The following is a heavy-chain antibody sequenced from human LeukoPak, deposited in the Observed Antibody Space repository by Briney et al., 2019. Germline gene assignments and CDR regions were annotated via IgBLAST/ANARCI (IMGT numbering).Heavy chain of an antibody. CDR2: IQPGDSNT. D-gene: IGHD2-2*01. J-gene: IGHJ4*02. V-gene: IGHV5-51*01. Sequence: KPGESLKISCKGSGYSLTNYWIGWVRQMPGKGLEWMGIIQPGDSNTKYSPSFQGQVTISADKSISTAYLQWSSLKASDTAMYYCARWPRGSTNCYSDYWGQGTLVTVSS. CDR1: GYSLTNYW. CDR3: ARWPRGSTNCYSDY.